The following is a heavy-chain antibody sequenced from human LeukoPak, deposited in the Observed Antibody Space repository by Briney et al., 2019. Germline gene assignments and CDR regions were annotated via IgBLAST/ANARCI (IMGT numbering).Heavy chain of an antibody. CDR3: ARVHGQLVQVFDY. J-gene: IGHJ4*02. D-gene: IGHD6-6*01. V-gene: IGHV4-30-2*01. CDR1: SGSISSGGYY. Sequence: PSQTLSLTCTVSSGSISSGGYYWSWIRQPPGKGLEWIGYIYHSGSTYYNPSLKSRVTISVDRSKNQFSLKLSSVTAADTAVYYCARVHGQLVQVFDYWGQGTLVTVSS. CDR2: IYHSGST.